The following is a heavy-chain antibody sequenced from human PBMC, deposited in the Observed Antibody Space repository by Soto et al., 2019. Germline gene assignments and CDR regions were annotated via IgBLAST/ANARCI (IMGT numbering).Heavy chain of an antibody. CDR2: IRNDGGDK. CDR1: GFTFSTYS. V-gene: IGHV3-33*08. CDR3: ARGNGYSYGAFFDY. J-gene: IGHJ4*02. D-gene: IGHD5-18*01. Sequence: QPGGSLRLSCAASGFTFSTYSMNWVRQAPGKGLEWVTLIRNDGGDKYYADSVKGRFTISRDDSKNTLYLQMDSLRAEDTAVYFCARGNGYSYGAFFDYWGQGALVTVSS.